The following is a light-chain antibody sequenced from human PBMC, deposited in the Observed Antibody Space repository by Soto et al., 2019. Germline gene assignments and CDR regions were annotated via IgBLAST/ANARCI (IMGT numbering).Light chain of an antibody. J-gene: IGLJ7*01. CDR1: NSNIGSNT. Sequence: QSVLTQPPSASGTPGQRVTISCSGSNSNIGSNTVNWYQQLPGAAPKLLIYRSDQRPSGVPERFSGSKTGTSASLTISGLRPEDEAHYYCAAYTGNLNGPVFGGGTQLTVL. CDR3: AAYTGNLNGPV. V-gene: IGLV1-44*01. CDR2: RSD.